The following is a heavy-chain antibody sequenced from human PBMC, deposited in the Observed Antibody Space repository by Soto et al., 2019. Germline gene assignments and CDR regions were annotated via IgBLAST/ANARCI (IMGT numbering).Heavy chain of an antibody. Sequence: GESLKISCKGSGYSFTSYWIGWVRQMPGKGLEWMGIIYPGDSDTRYSPSFQGQVTISADKSISTAYLQWSSLKASDTAMYYCARSDYYGSGSSPNWFDPWGQGTLVTVSS. D-gene: IGHD3-10*01. J-gene: IGHJ5*02. V-gene: IGHV5-51*01. CDR1: GYSFTSYW. CDR3: ARSDYYGSGSSPNWFDP. CDR2: IYPGDSDT.